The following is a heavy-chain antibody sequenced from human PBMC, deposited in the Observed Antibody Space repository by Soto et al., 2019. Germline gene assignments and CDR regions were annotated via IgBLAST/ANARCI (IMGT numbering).Heavy chain of an antibody. CDR1: GYTFTALY. J-gene: IGHJ5*02. CDR3: TTLRLDP. V-gene: IGHV1-2*02. Sequence: ASVKVSCKASGYTFTALYMNWVRQAPGQGLEWMGWVNPNTGLTKYAQKFQGRVIMTRDTSINTAYMELSDLTSDDTAVYYCTTLRLDPWGQGTLVTVSS. D-gene: IGHD3-9*01. CDR2: VNPNTGLT.